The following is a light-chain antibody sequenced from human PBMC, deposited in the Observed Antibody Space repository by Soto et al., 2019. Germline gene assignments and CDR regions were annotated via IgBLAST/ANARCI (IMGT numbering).Light chain of an antibody. J-gene: IGLJ2*01. V-gene: IGLV3-1*01. CDR1: KLGDKY. CDR2: EDT. Sequence: SYELTQPPSVSVSPGQTASITCSGDKLGDKYACWYQQRPGQSPALVIYEDTKRPSGIPERFSGSISGNTATLTISGTQSLDEAHDYCQAWDSSSHVVFGGGTQVTVL. CDR3: QAWDSSSHVV.